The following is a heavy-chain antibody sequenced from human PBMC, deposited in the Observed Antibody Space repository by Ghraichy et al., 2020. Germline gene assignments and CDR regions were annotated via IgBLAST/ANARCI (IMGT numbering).Heavy chain of an antibody. CDR1: GYPFTTYA. J-gene: IGHJ4*02. CDR2: ISAYNGNP. D-gene: IGHD3-22*01. Sequence: ASVKVSCKASGYPFTTYAILWVRQAPGQGFEWMGRISAYNGNPNYAQKRPGRVSMTTDHSTSTAYMELRRLRSDDTAVDYCARGLSYLASTGYPHFDYWGQGTLVTFSS. CDR3: ARGLSYLASTGYPHFDY. V-gene: IGHV1-18*01.